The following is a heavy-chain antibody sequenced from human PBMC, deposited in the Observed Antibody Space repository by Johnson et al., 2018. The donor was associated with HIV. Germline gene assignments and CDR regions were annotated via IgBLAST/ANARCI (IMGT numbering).Heavy chain of an antibody. CDR2: ISYDGSNK. CDR1: GFTFSSYG. D-gene: IGHD1-26*01. V-gene: IGHV3-30*18. CDR3: AKGEELQADYDAFDI. J-gene: IGHJ3*02. Sequence: LQLVESGGGVVQPGRSLRLSCTASGFTFSSYGMHWVRQAPGKGLEWVAVISYDGSNKYYADSVKGRFTISRDNSKNTLYLQMNSLRAEDTAVYYCAKGEELQADYDAFDIWGQGTMVTVSS.